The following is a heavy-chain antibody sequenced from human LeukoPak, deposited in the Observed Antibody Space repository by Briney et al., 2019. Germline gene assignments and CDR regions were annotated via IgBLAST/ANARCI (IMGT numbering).Heavy chain of an antibody. CDR3: ARAYDVFDI. Sequence: ASVTVSFKASGYTFTIYGISWVGQAPGQGVEWMGWITAYNGHTNYAQKLQGRVTMTTDRSTGTAYMELRSLRSDDTAVYYCARAYDVFDIWGQGTMVTVSS. J-gene: IGHJ3*02. V-gene: IGHV1-18*01. CDR2: ITAYNGHT. CDR1: GYTFTIYG.